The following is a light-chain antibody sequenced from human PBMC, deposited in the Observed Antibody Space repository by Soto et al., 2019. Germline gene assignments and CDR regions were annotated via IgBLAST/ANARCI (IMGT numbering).Light chain of an antibody. CDR1: KSVGTC. Sequence: DIQMTQPLSTLSASLGDRVTTTSRASKSVGTCWAWYKEKPGKAPKLLIYKASSLKSGVPSRFSGSGSGTEFSLTISSLQPDDFASYHCQQYGSSSPWTFGQGTKVEIK. CDR2: KAS. CDR3: QQYGSSSPWT. V-gene: IGKV1-5*03. J-gene: IGKJ1*01.